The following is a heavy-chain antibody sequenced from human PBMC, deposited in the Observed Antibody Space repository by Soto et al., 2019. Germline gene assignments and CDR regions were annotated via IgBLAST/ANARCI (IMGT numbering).Heavy chain of an antibody. CDR2: IYSGGST. CDR1: GFSVTANY. CDR3: ASDGSYFDY. D-gene: IGHD1-26*01. V-gene: IGHV3-53*01. J-gene: IGHJ4*02. Sequence: GGSLRLSCEVSGFSVTANYMSWVRQAPGKGLEWVSVIYSGGSTYYIDSAKGRFSISRDISKNTLYLQMNSLRAEDTAVYYCASDGSYFDYWGQGTLVTVSS.